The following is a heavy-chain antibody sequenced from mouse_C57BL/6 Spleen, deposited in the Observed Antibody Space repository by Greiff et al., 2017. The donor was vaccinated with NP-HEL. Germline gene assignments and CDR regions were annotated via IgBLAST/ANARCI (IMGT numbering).Heavy chain of an antibody. CDR1: GFTFSDYG. CDR3: ARITTVVNAMDY. Sequence: EVKLMESGGGLVKPGGSLKLSCAASGFTFSDYGMHWVRQAPEKGLEWVAYISSGSSTIYYADTVKGRFTISRDNAKNTLFLQMTSLRSEDTAMYYCARITTVVNAMDYWGQGTSVTVSS. V-gene: IGHV5-17*01. CDR2: ISSGSSTI. D-gene: IGHD1-1*01. J-gene: IGHJ4*01.